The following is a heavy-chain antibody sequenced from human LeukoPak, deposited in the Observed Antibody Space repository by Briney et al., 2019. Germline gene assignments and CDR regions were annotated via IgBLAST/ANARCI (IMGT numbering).Heavy chain of an antibody. CDR3: ALAVAALYNWFDP. J-gene: IGHJ5*02. D-gene: IGHD6-19*01. CDR1: GGTFSSYA. CDR2: IIPIFGTA. Sequence: SVKVSCKASGGTFSSYAISWVRQAPGQGLEWMGGIIPIFGTANYAQKFQGRVTITADKSTSTAYMELSRLRSDDTAVYYCALAVAALYNWFDPWGQGTLVTVSS. V-gene: IGHV1-69*06.